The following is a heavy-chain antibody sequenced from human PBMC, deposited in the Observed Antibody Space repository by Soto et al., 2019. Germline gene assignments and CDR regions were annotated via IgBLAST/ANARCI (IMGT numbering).Heavy chain of an antibody. J-gene: IGHJ4*02. CDR2: IKEDGSET. Sequence: EVQLVESGGGLVQPGGSLRLSCGASEFAFSNYWMTWVRQAPGKGLEWVANIKEDGSETYYVDSVKGRFTISRDNAKNSLFLQRNSLRAEDTAVYYCARGRSYRNYDDYWGQGTLVTVSS. CDR3: ARGRSYRNYDDY. V-gene: IGHV3-7*03. CDR1: EFAFSNYW.